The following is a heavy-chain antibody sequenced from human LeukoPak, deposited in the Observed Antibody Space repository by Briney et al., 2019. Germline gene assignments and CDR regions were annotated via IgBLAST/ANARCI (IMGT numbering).Heavy chain of an antibody. CDR3: ARHEGGYDILTGYFTHGFDI. J-gene: IGHJ3*02. V-gene: IGHV4-39*01. CDR2: IYYSGST. Sequence: PSETLSLTCTVSGGSISTTYWGWIRQPPGKGLEWIGSIYYSGSTYYNPSLKSRVTISVDTSKNQFSLKLSSVTAADTAVYYCARHEGGYDILTGYFTHGFDIWGQGTMVTVSS. CDR1: GGSISTTY. D-gene: IGHD3-9*01.